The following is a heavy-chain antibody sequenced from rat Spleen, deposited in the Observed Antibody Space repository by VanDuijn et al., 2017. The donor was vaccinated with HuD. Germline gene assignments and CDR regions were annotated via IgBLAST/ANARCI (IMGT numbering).Heavy chain of an antibody. D-gene: IGHD1-1*01. Sequence: VQLQESGPGLVKPSQSLSLTCSVTGYSITSSYRWNWIRKFPGNKLEWMGYINYSGTTSYNPSLKSRISITGDSSKNQFFLQLKSVTTEDTATYYGARCGYSDWFAYWGQGTLVTVSS. V-gene: IGHV3-3*01. CDR2: INYSGTT. CDR3: ARCGYSDWFAY. J-gene: IGHJ3*01. CDR1: GYSITSSYR.